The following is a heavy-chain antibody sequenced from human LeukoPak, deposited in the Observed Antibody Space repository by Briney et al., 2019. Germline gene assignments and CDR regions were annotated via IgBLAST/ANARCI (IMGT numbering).Heavy chain of an antibody. Sequence: ASVKVSCKASGYIFTGYYIHWVRQAPGQGLEWMGWINPNSGGTNYAQKFQGRVTMTRDTSISTAYMELSRLRSDDTAVYYCARDPVEMATTEFDYWGQGTLVTVSS. CDR1: GYIFTGYY. D-gene: IGHD5-24*01. CDR2: INPNSGGT. J-gene: IGHJ4*02. V-gene: IGHV1-2*02. CDR3: ARDPVEMATTEFDY.